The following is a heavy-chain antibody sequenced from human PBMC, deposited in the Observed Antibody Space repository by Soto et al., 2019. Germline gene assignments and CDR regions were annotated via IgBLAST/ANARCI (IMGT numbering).Heavy chain of an antibody. CDR1: GFTFSSYG. CDR2: ISYDGSNK. D-gene: IGHD3-10*01. Sequence: GGSLRLSCAASGFTFSSYGMHWVRQAPGKGLEWVAVISYDGSNKYYADSVKGRFTISRDSSKNTLYLQMNSLRAEDTAVYYCAKNRGSGSYYKTLYYGMDVWGQGTTVTVSS. V-gene: IGHV3-30*18. J-gene: IGHJ6*02. CDR3: AKNRGSGSYYKTLYYGMDV.